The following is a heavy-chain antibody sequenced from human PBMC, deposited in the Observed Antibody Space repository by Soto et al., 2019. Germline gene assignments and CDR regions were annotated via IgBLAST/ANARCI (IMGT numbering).Heavy chain of an antibody. CDR2: ISGSGGST. D-gene: IGHD1-26*01. CDR1: GFTFSSYA. Sequence: EVQLLESGGGLVQPGGSLRLSCAASGFTFSSYAMSWVRQAPGKGLEWVSAISGSGGSTYYADSVKGRFTISRDNSKNTLYLQMNSLRAEDTAVYYCAKEGERWELRSDAFDIWGQGTVVTVSS. J-gene: IGHJ3*02. V-gene: IGHV3-23*01. CDR3: AKEGERWELRSDAFDI.